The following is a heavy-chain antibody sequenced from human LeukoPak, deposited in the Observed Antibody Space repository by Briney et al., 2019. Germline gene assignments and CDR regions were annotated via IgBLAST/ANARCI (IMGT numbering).Heavy chain of an antibody. Sequence: TSETLSLTCTVSGGSTSGYYWSWLRQPAGKGLEWIGRLSTNEDTYYNPSLRSRVTMSVDTSKNRFSLTLTSVTAADTAVYYCAREEGVRGLPDFWGQGTRVTVSS. CDR3: AREEGVRGLPDF. V-gene: IGHV4-4*07. CDR2: LSTNEDT. J-gene: IGHJ4*02. CDR1: GGSTSGYY. D-gene: IGHD2-15*01.